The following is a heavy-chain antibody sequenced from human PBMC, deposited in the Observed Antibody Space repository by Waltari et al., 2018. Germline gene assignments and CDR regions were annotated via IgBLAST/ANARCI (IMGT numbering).Heavy chain of an antibody. CDR1: GFTFSSYW. D-gene: IGHD6-6*01. Sequence: EVQLVESGGGLVQPGGSLRLSCAASGFTFSSYWMHWVRQAPVKGLVWVSRINSDGSSTSYADSVKGRFTISRDNAKNTLYLQMNSLRAEDTAVYYCARSPSSSSPYYYYGMDVWGQGTTVTVSS. J-gene: IGHJ6*02. V-gene: IGHV3-74*01. CDR2: INSDGSST. CDR3: ARSPSSSSPYYYYGMDV.